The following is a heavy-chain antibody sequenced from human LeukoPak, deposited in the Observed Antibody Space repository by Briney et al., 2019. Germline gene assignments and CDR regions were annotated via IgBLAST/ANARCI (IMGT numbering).Heavy chain of an antibody. CDR3: ASSYYYDSSSSFDY. J-gene: IGHJ4*02. CDR2: ISWNSGSI. V-gene: IGHV3-9*01. Sequence: GGSLRLSCAASGFTFDDYAMHWVRQAPGKGLEWVSGISWNSGSIGYADSVKGRFTISRDNAKNSLYLQMNSLRAEDTALYYCASSYYYDSSSSFDYWGQGTLVTVSS. CDR1: GFTFDDYA. D-gene: IGHD3-22*01.